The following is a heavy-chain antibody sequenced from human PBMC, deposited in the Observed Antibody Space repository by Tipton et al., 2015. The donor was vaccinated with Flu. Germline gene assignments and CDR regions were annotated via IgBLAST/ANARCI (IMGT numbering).Heavy chain of an antibody. J-gene: IGHJ4*02. Sequence: QVQLVQSGAEVKKPGASVKVSCKASGYTFTSYYMHWVRQAPGQGLEWMGIINPSGGSTSYAQKFQGRVTMTRDTSTSTVYMELSSLRSEDTAVYYCARASLNSYDSSGYWDSWGQGTLVTVSS. CDR1: GYTFTSYY. V-gene: IGHV1-46*01. CDR3: ARASLNSYDSSGYWDS. D-gene: IGHD3-22*01. CDR2: INPSGGST.